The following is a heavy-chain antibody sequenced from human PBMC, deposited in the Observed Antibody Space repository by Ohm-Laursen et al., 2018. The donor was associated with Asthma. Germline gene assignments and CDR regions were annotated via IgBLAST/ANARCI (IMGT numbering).Heavy chain of an antibody. J-gene: IGHJ6*02. D-gene: IGHD2-2*03. V-gene: IGHV1-69*13. CDR3: ATSGFIGYCSSTSCSVDV. Sequence: GASVKVSCKASGGTFSSYAISWVRQAPGQGLEWMGGIIPIFGTANYAQKFQGRVTITADESTSTAYMELSSLRSEDTAVYYCATSGFIGYCSSTSCSVDVWGQGTTVTVSS. CDR2: IIPIFGTA. CDR1: GGTFSSYA.